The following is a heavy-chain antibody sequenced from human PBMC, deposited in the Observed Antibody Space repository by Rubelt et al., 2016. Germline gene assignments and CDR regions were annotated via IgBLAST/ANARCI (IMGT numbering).Heavy chain of an antibody. CDR3: ARAGYSGYDGIDY. CDR2: IKQVGTEK. Sequence: EVQLVESGGGLVQPGGSLRLSCAASGFSFSSSWMTWVRQAPGKGLEWVANIKQVGTEKYYVDPVKGRVTISRDNAKNSLFLQMTSLRVEDTAVYYCARAGYSGYDGIDYWGQGTLVTVSS. D-gene: IGHD5-12*01. V-gene: IGHV3-7*02. J-gene: IGHJ4*02. CDR1: GFSFSSSW.